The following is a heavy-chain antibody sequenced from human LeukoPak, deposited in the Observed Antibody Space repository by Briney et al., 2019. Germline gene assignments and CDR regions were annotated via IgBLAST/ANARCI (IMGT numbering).Heavy chain of an antibody. V-gene: IGHV4-31*03. J-gene: IGHJ6*03. CDR1: GGSISSGRYY. D-gene: IGHD1-1*01. CDR2: ISYTGHT. CDR3: ARTYNLHGGFYMDV. Sequence: PSQTLSLTCTVSGGSISSGRYYWSWIRQPPGTGLEWIGYISYTGHTNSSPSLKSRVSISGATSKSLFSLKLSSVTAADTAVYYCARTYNLHGGFYMDVWGKGTTVIVS.